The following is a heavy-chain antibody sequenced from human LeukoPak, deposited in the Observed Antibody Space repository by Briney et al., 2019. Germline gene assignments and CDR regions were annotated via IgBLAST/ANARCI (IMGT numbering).Heavy chain of an antibody. Sequence: GASVKVSCKSSVYTFTGYYMHWVRQAPGQGLEWMGCINPNSGGTNYAQKFQGRVTMTRDTSISTAYMELSRLRSDDTAVYYCARDRYGDYVGSSAFDIWGQGTMVTVSS. D-gene: IGHD4-17*01. J-gene: IGHJ3*02. CDR2: INPNSGGT. CDR1: VYTFTGYY. CDR3: ARDRYGDYVGSSAFDI. V-gene: IGHV1-2*02.